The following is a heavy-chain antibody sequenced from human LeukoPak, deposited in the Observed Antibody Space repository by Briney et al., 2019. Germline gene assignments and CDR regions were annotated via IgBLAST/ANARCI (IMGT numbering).Heavy chain of an antibody. D-gene: IGHD6-19*01. Sequence: NPSETLSLTCTVSGGSISSGDYYWSWIRQPPGKGLEWIGYIYYSGSTYYNPSLKSQVTISVDTSKNQFSLKLSSVTAADTAVYYCARGLYSSGWLGYWGQGTLVTVSS. CDR1: GGSISSGDYY. CDR2: IYYSGST. V-gene: IGHV4-30-4*02. CDR3: ARGLYSSGWLGY. J-gene: IGHJ4*02.